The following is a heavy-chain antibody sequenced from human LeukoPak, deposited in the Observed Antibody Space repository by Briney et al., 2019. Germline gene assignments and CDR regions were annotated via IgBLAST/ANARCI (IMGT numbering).Heavy chain of an antibody. J-gene: IGHJ4*02. Sequence: EGSLRLSCAASGFTFSHYATSWVRQAPGKGLEWVSAISGSGGSTYYADSVKGRFTISRDNTKNTLYLQMNSLRAEDTAVYYCAKVQRDGYIVDHWGQGTLVTVSS. V-gene: IGHV3-23*01. CDR3: AKVQRDGYIVDH. CDR2: ISGSGGST. CDR1: GFTFSHYA. D-gene: IGHD5-24*01.